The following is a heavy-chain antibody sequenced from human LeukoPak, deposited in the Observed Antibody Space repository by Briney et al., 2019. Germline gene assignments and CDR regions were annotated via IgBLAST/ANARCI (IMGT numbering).Heavy chain of an antibody. CDR2: IKQDGSEK. V-gene: IGHV3-7*01. Sequence: GGSLRLSCAASGFTFSSYWMSWVRQAPGKGLEWVANIKQDGSEKYYVGSVKGRFTISRDNAKNSLYLQMNSLRAEDTAVYYCARDTPRGSGSYDYWGQGTLVTVSS. CDR3: ARDTPRGSGSYDY. CDR1: GFTFSSYW. D-gene: IGHD3-10*01. J-gene: IGHJ4*02.